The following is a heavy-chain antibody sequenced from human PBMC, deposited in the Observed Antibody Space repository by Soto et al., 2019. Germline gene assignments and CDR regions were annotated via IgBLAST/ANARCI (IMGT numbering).Heavy chain of an antibody. CDR3: ARAFPYDSSGYDY. D-gene: IGHD3-22*01. Sequence: WASVKVSCKASGYTFTGYYMHWVRQAPGQGLEWMGWINPNSGGTNYAQKFQGWVTMTRDTSISTAYMELSRLRSDDTAVYYCARAFPYDSSGYDYWGQGTLVTVSS. CDR2: INPNSGGT. V-gene: IGHV1-2*04. CDR1: GYTFTGYY. J-gene: IGHJ4*02.